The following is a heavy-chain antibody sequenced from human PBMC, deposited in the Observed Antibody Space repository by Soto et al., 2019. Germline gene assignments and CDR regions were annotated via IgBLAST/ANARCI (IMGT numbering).Heavy chain of an antibody. CDR1: GFTFSSYA. CDR2: ISGSDGST. D-gene: IGHD3-3*01. J-gene: IGHJ5*02. Sequence: EVQLLESGGGLVQPGGSLRLSCAASGFTFSSYAMSWVRQAPGKGLEWVSAISGSDGSTYYADSVKGRFTISRDNSKNTLYLQMNSLRAEDTAVYYCAKGSYYDFWSGYPERNWFDPWGQGTLVTVSS. CDR3: AKGSYYDFWSGYPERNWFDP. V-gene: IGHV3-23*01.